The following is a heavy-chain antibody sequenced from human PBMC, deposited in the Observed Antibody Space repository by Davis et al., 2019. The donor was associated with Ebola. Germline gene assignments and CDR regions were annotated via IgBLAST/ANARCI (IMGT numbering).Heavy chain of an antibody. J-gene: IGHJ6*02. CDR1: GGSIISSSSY. Sequence: SETLSLTCTVSGGSIISSSSYWGWIRQPPRKGLEWIGSIYYSGITYYNPSLKSRVTISLDTSKKQFFLKLSSVTAADTAVYYCARRQIDYGMDVWGQGTTVTVSS. CDR3: ARRQIDYGMDV. V-gene: IGHV4-39*07. CDR2: IYYSGIT.